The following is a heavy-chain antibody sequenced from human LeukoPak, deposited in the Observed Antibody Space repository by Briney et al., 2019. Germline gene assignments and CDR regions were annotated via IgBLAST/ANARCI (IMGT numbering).Heavy chain of an antibody. CDR1: GGTFNSYA. D-gene: IGHD2-15*01. CDR2: IIPIFGTA. J-gene: IGHJ5*02. CDR3: ASWGGQLGYCSGGSCENWFDP. V-gene: IGHV1-69*13. Sequence: SVKVSCKASGGTFNSYAISWVRQAPGQGLEWMGGIIPIFGTANYAQKFQGRVTITADESTSTAYMELSSLRSEDTAVYYCASWGGQLGYCSGGSCENWFDPWGQGTLVTVSS.